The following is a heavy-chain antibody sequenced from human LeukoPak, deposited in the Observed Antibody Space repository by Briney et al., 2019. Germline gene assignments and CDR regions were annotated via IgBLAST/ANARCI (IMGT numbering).Heavy chain of an antibody. CDR3: ARNSFAELMLLGSAYGMDV. V-gene: IGHV3-7*01. CDR2: IKEDGSEK. CDR1: TFTSSGHW. D-gene: IGHD2-8*01. Sequence: GGSLRLSCAASTFTSSGHWMRWGRQAPGKGLEWVANIKEDGSEKYYLDAVKGRFTSSRDNARNSLHLQINSLRVEDTAVYYCARNSFAELMLLGSAYGMDVWGQGPTVIVSS. J-gene: IGHJ6*02.